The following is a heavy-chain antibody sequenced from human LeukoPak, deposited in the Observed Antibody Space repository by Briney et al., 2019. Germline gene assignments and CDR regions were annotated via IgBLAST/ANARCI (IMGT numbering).Heavy chain of an antibody. CDR1: GGSISSYY. V-gene: IGHV4-59*12. J-gene: IGHJ4*02. Sequence: PSETLSLTCTVSGGSISSYYWSWIRQPPGKGLEWIGYIYYSGSTNYNPSLKSRVTISVDTSKNQFSLELGSVTAADTAVYYCAREITSGLYLLDYWGQGTLVTVSS. D-gene: IGHD3-16*01. CDR3: AREITSGLYLLDY. CDR2: IYYSGST.